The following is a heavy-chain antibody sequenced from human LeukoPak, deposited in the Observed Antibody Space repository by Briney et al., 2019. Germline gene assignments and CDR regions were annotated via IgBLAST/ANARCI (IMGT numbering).Heavy chain of an antibody. J-gene: IGHJ4*02. CDR3: AKGPKKQMVGSRGYYFDF. CDR2: ISDSGGSR. D-gene: IGHD6-13*01. CDR1: GFTFSSYW. V-gene: IGHV3-23*01. Sequence: GGSLRLSCAASGFTFSSYWMNWVRQAPGKGLEWVSGISDSGGSRHYADSVKGRFTISRDNSKNTLYLQVNSLRAEDTAVYFCAKGPKKQMVGSRGYYFDFWGQGTLVTVSS.